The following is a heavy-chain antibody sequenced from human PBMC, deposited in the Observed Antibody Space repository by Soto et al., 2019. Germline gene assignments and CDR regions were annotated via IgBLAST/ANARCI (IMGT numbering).Heavy chain of an antibody. Sequence: QVQLVESGGALVKPGGSLRLSCAASGFTFSDYYMSWIRQAPGKGLEWVTYIDSRGRTISYADSVKGRFTISRDDAKNSLYLQMNSLRAEDTAVYYCARQAARNYFDFWGQGTLVTVSS. V-gene: IGHV3-11*01. J-gene: IGHJ4*02. D-gene: IGHD6-6*01. CDR2: IDSRGRTI. CDR1: GFTFSDYY. CDR3: ARQAARNYFDF.